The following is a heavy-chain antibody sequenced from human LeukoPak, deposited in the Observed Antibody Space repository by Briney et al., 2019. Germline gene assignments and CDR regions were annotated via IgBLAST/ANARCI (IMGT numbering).Heavy chain of an antibody. J-gene: IGHJ6*02. D-gene: IGHD3-10*01. CDR2: ISYDGSNK. CDR3: AKDADLLLWFGELKHGMDV. V-gene: IGHV3-30*18. Sequence: GGSLRLSCAASGFTFSSYGMHWVRQAPGKGLEWVAVISYDGSNKYYADSVKGRFTISRDNSKNTLYLQMNSLRAEDTAVYYCAKDADLLLWFGELKHGMDVWGQGTTVTVSS. CDR1: GFTFSSYG.